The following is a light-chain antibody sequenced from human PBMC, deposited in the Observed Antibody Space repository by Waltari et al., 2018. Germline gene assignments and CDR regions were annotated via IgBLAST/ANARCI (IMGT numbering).Light chain of an antibody. CDR1: QSLVHSDGKTY. J-gene: IGKJ1*01. V-gene: IGKV2-30*02. CDR3: MQGTHWPWT. CDR2: KVS. Sequence: DVVMTQSSLSLPVILGQPASISCRSSQSLVHSDGKTYLNWFHQRPGQSPRRLIYKVSNRDSGVPDRFSGSGSGTEFTLNINRVEAEDVGVYYCMQGTHWPWTFGQGTKVEIK.